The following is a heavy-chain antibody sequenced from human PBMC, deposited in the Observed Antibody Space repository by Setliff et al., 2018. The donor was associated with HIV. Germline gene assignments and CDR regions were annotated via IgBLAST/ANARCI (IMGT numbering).Heavy chain of an antibody. D-gene: IGHD6-13*01. CDR2: LYTSGST. CDR3: ARDRGGAAAGGYYYMDV. V-gene: IGHV4-61*09. Sequence: SETLSLTCNVSGGSISSGGYYWSWIRQPAGKGLEWIGHLYTSGSTNYNPSLTSRVTISIDTSKNQFSLKLSSVTAADTAVYYCARDRGGAAAGGYYYMDVWCKGTTVTVSS. CDR1: GGSISSGGYY. J-gene: IGHJ6*03.